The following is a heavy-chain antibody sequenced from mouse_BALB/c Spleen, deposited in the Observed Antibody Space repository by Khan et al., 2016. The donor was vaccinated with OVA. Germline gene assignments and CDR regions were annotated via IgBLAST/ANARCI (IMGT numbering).Heavy chain of an antibody. J-gene: IGHJ2*01. CDR2: TNPTNGRT. CDR3: ARIKKIVATDFDY. Sequence: QVQLQQPGAELVKAGASVKMSCKASGYTFTSYWMHWVKQRLGQGLEWFAETNPTNGRTYYNEKFKSKAPLTVDKSSSTAYMLLSGPTFEDSAVYYCARIKKIVATDFDYWGQGTTLTVSS. CDR1: GYTFTSYW. D-gene: IGHD1-1*01. V-gene: IGHV1S81*02.